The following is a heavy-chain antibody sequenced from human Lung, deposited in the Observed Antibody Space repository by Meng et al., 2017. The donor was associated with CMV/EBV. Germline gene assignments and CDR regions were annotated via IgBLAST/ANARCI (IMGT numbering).Heavy chain of an antibody. D-gene: IGHD1-26*01. CDR2: ISYVGDT. V-gene: IGHV4-39*07. J-gene: IGHJ3*02. CDR3: ARGSGRYSREAFDI. CDR1: GGSNSSGRYY. Sequence: SXTXSLXCTVSGGSNSSGRYYWGWIRQPPGKGLDCIATISYVGDTHYDPSLKSRVTISVDTSKKQVSLKLTSVTAADTAVYYCARGSGRYSREAFDIWGQGTVVTVSS.